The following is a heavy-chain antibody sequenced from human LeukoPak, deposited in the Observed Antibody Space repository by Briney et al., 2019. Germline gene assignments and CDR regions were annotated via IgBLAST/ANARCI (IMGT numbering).Heavy chain of an antibody. CDR2: IWYDGSNK. V-gene: IGHV3-33*08. CDR1: GITFSAYW. D-gene: IGHD1-26*01. CDR3: AREEIGSGSSFDY. Sequence: PGGSLRLSCAASGITFSAYWMSWVRQAPGKGLEWVAVIWYDGSNKYYADSVKGRFTISRDNSKNTLYLQMNSLRAEDTAVYYCAREEIGSGSSFDYWGQGTLVTVSS. J-gene: IGHJ4*02.